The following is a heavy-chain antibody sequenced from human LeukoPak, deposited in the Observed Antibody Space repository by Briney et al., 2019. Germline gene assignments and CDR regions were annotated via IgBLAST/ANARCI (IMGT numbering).Heavy chain of an antibody. Sequence: ASVKVSCKASGYTFTSYGISWVRQAPGQGLEWMGWMNPNSGNTGYAQKFQGRVTMTRNTSISTAYMELSSLRSEDAAVYYCARGLGSGWYSGEDYWGQGTLVTVSS. CDR1: GYTFTSYG. CDR3: ARGLGSGWYSGEDY. CDR2: MNPNSGNT. V-gene: IGHV1-8*02. J-gene: IGHJ4*02. D-gene: IGHD6-19*01.